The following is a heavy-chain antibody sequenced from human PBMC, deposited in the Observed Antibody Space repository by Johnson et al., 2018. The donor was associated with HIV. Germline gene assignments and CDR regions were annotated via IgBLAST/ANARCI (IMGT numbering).Heavy chain of an antibody. V-gene: IGHV3-7*01. CDR1: GFTFSSYW. Sequence: VQLVESGGGLVQPGGSLRLSCAVSGFTFSSYWMSWVRQAPGKGLEWVANIKQVGSEKYYVDSVKGRFTISRDNAKNSLYLQMNSLRAEDTAVYYCARDLSGSYYFGGNAFDIWGQGTMVTVSS. J-gene: IGHJ3*02. CDR3: ARDLSGSYYFGGNAFDI. D-gene: IGHD1-26*01. CDR2: IKQVGSEK.